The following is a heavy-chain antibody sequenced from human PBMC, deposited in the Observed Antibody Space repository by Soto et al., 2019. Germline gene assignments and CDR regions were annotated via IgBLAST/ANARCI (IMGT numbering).Heavy chain of an antibody. Sequence: EVQLVESGGGLIQPGVSLRLSCAVSGFTVRANYMSWVRQATGKGLEWVSVIYSGGTTYYADSVKGRFIISRDISTTTLYPQINILSPEDTPVYYRHGSGSWGQGTLVTVSS. CDR3: HGSGS. J-gene: IGHJ5*02. V-gene: IGHV3-53*01. CDR1: GFTVRANY. CDR2: IYSGGTT. D-gene: IGHD5-12*01.